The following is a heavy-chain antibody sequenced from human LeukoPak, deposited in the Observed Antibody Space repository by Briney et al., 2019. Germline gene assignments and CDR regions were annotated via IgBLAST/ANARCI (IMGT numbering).Heavy chain of an antibody. D-gene: IGHD7-27*01. J-gene: IGHJ3*02. Sequence: NRGESLKISCKGSGYRFTTYWIGWVRQMPGKGLEWMGIIYPGDSDTRYSPSFQAQVTISADKSITTAYLQWNSLKASDTAMYYCARQTGDNAFDIWGRGTMVTVSS. CDR2: IYPGDSDT. V-gene: IGHV5-51*01. CDR3: ARQTGDNAFDI. CDR1: GYRFTTYW.